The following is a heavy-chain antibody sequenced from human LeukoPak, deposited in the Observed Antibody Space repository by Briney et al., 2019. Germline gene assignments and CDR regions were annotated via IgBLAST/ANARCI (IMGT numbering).Heavy chain of an antibody. J-gene: IGHJ4*02. CDR1: GFTFSSYA. Sequence: GGSLRLSCAASGFTFSSYAMSWVRQAPGKGLEWVSAISGSGGSTYYADSVKGRFTISRDNAKNSLYLQMNSLRAEDTAVYYCARVTTVAGDDYFDYWGQGTLVTVSS. CDR2: ISGSGGST. D-gene: IGHD6-19*01. V-gene: IGHV3-23*01. CDR3: ARVTTVAGDDYFDY.